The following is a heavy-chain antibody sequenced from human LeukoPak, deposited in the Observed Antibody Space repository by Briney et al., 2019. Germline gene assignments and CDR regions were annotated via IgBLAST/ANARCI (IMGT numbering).Heavy chain of an antibody. J-gene: IGHJ4*02. CDR1: GASISNSH. D-gene: IGHD2-2*01. Sequence: PSETLPLTCDVSGASISNSHWTWIRQPAGKGLEWIGRIDGSGNTIYSPSLKNRVTMSVDTSKKQFSLKLGSVTAADTAFYYCARWCSSSSCYGGYDYWGQGTPVTVSS. CDR3: ARWCSSSSCYGGYDY. CDR2: IDGSGNT. V-gene: IGHV4-59*10.